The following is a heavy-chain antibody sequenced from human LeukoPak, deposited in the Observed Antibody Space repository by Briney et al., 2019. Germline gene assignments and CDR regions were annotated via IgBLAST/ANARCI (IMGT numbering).Heavy chain of an antibody. J-gene: IGHJ4*02. Sequence: ASVKVSCKASGYTFTSYDIIWVRQASGQGLEWMGWMNPNSGHTGYAQKFQGRVTMTRTTSISTAYMEPTSLTSEDSAVYYCARSIVGVRKRNDYWGQGTLVTVPS. CDR2: MNPNSGHT. CDR3: ARSIVGVRKRNDY. D-gene: IGHD1-26*01. V-gene: IGHV1-8*01. CDR1: GYTFTSYD.